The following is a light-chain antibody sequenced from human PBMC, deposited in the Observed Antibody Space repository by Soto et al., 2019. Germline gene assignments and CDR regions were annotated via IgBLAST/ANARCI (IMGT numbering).Light chain of an antibody. J-gene: IGKJ1*01. CDR1: QSISSW. CDR3: QHSNSYSEA. Sequence: DIQMTQSPSTLSASVGDRVTITCRASQSISSWLAWYQQKPGKAPKLLIYKASSLESGVPSRFSGSGSGTEFTLTISSLQPDDFATYYCQHSNSYSEAFGQGTKV. CDR2: KAS. V-gene: IGKV1-5*03.